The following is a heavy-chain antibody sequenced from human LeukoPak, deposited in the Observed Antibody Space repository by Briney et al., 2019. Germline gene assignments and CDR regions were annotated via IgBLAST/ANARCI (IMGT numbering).Heavy chain of an antibody. J-gene: IGHJ4*02. CDR1: GFTLSTYW. D-gene: IGHD4-17*01. CDR3: ARSGEA. CDR2: IKEDGSEK. V-gene: IGHV3-7*01. Sequence: GGSLRLSRAASGFTLSTYWMSLVRQAPGQGLEWVANIKEDGSEKYYVDSVKGRFTISRDNAKNSLYLQMSSRRAEDTGVYYCARSGEAGGQGTLVTVSS.